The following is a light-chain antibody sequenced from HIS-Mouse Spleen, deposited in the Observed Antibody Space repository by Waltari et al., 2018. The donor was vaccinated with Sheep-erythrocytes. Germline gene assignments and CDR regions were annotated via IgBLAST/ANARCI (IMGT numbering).Light chain of an antibody. J-gene: IGLJ1*01. CDR1: KLGDKY. V-gene: IGLV3-1*01. CDR3: QAWDSSIYV. Sequence: SYELTQPPSVSVSPGQTASITCSGDKLGDKYACWYQQKPGQSPVLVIYQDSKRPSGLPERFSGSNCGTTATLTISGTQAMDEADYYFQAWDSSIYVFGTGTKVTVL. CDR2: QDS.